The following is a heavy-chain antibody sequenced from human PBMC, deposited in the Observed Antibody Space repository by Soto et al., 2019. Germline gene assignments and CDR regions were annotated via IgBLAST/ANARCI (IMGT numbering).Heavy chain of an antibody. CDR2: SSYDGSNK. V-gene: IGHV3-30*14. CDR1: GFIFSSYA. Sequence: QVQRVESGGGVVQPGRSLRLSCTASGFIFSSYAMHWVRQAPGKGLARVAVSSYDGSNKFYADSVKCRFTISRDNYKNTLYLHMDSVRPEDTAIYYCARDLSSGWGKNWLDPWGQGTLVTVSS. CDR3: ARDLSSGWGKNWLDP. J-gene: IGHJ5*02. D-gene: IGHD6-19*01.